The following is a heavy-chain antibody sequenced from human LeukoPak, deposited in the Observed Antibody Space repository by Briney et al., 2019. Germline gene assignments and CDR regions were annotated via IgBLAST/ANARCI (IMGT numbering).Heavy chain of an antibody. D-gene: IGHD6-19*01. Sequence: PSETLSLTCTVSGGSISSYYWSWIRQPPGKGLEWIGYSYYSGSTNYNPSLKSRVTISVDTSKNQFSLKLSSVTAADTAVYYCARLTYSSGWYKGDAFDTWGQGTMVTVSS. J-gene: IGHJ3*02. CDR1: GGSISSYY. V-gene: IGHV4-59*01. CDR2: SYYSGST. CDR3: ARLTYSSGWYKGDAFDT.